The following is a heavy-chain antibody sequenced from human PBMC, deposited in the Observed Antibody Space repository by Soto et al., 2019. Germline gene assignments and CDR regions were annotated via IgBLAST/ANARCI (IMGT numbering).Heavy chain of an antibody. V-gene: IGHV3-9*01. D-gene: IGHD4-17*01. J-gene: IGHJ4*02. CDR1: GFTFDXXA. Sequence: EVQLVESGGGLVQPGRSLRLSCAASGFTFDXXAXXXXXXXXXXXLEWVSGISWNSGSIGYADSVKGRFTISRDNXXXSXXXQXXXXXXXXXXXXXCAKSPXXYGDFDYWGQGTLVTVSS. CDR2: ISWNSGSI. CDR3: AKSPXXYGDFDY.